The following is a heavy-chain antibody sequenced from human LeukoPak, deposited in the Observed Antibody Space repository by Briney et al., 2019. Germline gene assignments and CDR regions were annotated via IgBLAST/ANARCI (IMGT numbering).Heavy chain of an antibody. V-gene: IGHV1-2*02. J-gene: IGHJ3*02. CDR2: INPNSGGT. CDR1: GCTFTGYY. Sequence: GGSVKVSCKASGCTFTGYYMHWVRQAPGQGLEWMGWINPNSGGTNYAQKFQGRVTMTRDTSISTAYMELSRLRSDDTAVYYCARVLVPWGYGRDAFDIWGQGTMVTVSS. CDR3: ARVLVPWGYGRDAFDI. D-gene: IGHD5-12*01.